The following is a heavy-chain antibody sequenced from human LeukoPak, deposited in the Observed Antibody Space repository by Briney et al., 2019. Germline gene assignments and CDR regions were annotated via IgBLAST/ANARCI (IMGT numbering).Heavy chain of an antibody. J-gene: IGHJ3*02. D-gene: IGHD3-16*01. V-gene: IGHV3-53*01. CDR1: GLTFSINY. CDR2: IYSGGDT. Sequence: GGSLRLSCAASGLTFSINYMSWVRQAPGKGLEWVSIIYSGGDTYYADSVTGRFTISRDNSKNTLYLQINSLRAEDTAVYYCARVSGGVSAFDIWGQGTMVTVSS. CDR3: ARVSGGVSAFDI.